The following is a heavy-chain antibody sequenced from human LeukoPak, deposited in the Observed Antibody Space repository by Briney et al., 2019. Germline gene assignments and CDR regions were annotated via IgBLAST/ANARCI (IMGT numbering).Heavy chain of an antibody. V-gene: IGHV5-51*01. J-gene: IGHJ6*03. CDR2: IYPGDSNT. Sequence: HGESLKISCKGSGYNFTSYWIGWVRQMPGKGLEWMGIIYPGDSNTKYSPSFQGQVTFSADKSTSSAYLQWSSLKASDTAMYYCARLSGTYYYGSGSTSYYMDVWGKGTTVTVSS. CDR1: GYNFTSYW. D-gene: IGHD3-10*01. CDR3: ARLSGTYYYGSGSTSYYMDV.